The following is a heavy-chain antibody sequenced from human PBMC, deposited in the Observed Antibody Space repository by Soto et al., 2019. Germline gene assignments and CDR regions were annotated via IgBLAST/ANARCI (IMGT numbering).Heavy chain of an antibody. CDR2: IVVGSGNT. Sequence: SVKVSCKDSGFTFNSSAMQWVRQARGQRLEWIGWIVVGSGNTNYAQKFQERVTITRDMSTSTAYMELSSLRSEDTAVYYCAAVPHYGDVDYWGQGTLVTVSS. CDR3: AAVPHYGDVDY. D-gene: IGHD4-17*01. J-gene: IGHJ4*02. CDR1: GFTFNSSA. V-gene: IGHV1-58*02.